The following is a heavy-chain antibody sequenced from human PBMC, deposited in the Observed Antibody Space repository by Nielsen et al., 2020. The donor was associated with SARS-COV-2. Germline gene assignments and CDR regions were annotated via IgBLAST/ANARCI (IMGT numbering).Heavy chain of an antibody. CDR2: INHSGST. Sequence: AETMSLTGAVYGWSFSGYYWSWIRQPPGKGLEWIGEINHSGSTNYNPSLKSRVTISVDTSKNQFSLKLSSVTAADTAVYYCARGELQYYYYGMDVWGQGTTVTVSS. CDR3: ARGELQYYYYGMDV. V-gene: IGHV4-34*01. J-gene: IGHJ6*02. D-gene: IGHD1-7*01. CDR1: GWSFSGYY.